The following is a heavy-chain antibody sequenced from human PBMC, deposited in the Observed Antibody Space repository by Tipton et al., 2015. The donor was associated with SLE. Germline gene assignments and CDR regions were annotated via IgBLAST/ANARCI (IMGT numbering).Heavy chain of an antibody. V-gene: IGHV3-30*02. CDR2: IRYDGSNK. D-gene: IGHD1-26*01. J-gene: IGHJ3*02. Sequence: SLRLSCAASGFTFSSYGMHWVRQAPGKGLEWVAFIRYDGSNKYYADSVKGRFTISRDNSKNTLYLQMNSLRAEDTAVYYCAKEDPGSSGAFDIWGQGTMVTVSS. CDR3: AKEDPGSSGAFDI. CDR1: GFTFSSYG.